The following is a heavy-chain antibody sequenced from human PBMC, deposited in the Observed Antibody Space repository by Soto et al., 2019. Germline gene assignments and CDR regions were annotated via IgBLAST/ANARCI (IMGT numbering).Heavy chain of an antibody. CDR3: ARATYSSSYYFDS. CDR2: IGSSGSTI. D-gene: IGHD6-6*01. CDR1: GFTFSSFE. J-gene: IGHJ4*02. V-gene: IGHV3-48*03. Sequence: GGSLRLSCAASGFTFSSFEMNWVRQAPGKGLEWVSKIGSSGSTIWYADSVKGRFTISRDNAKNSLYLQMDSLRGEDTAVYYCARATYSSSYYFDSWGQGTLVTVSS.